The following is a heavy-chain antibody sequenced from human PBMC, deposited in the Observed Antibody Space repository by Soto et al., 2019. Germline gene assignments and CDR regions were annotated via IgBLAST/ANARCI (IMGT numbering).Heavy chain of an antibody. CDR2: ISGSGGST. CDR3: AKDSTFTPPGTFDY. CDR1: GFTFSSYA. V-gene: IGHV3-23*01. J-gene: IGHJ4*02. Sequence: GESLKISCAASGFTFSSYAMSWVRQAPGKGLEWVSAISGSGGSTYYADSVKGRFTISRDNSKNTLYLQMNSLRAEDTAVYYCAKDSTFTPPGTFDYWGQGTLVTVSS. D-gene: IGHD1-1*01.